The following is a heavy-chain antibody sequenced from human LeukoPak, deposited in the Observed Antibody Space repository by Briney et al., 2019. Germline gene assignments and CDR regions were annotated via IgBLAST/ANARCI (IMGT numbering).Heavy chain of an antibody. V-gene: IGHV3-33*01. CDR3: ARDKAAAGTYWFDP. CDR1: GFTFSSYG. D-gene: IGHD6-13*01. CDR2: IWYDGSNR. Sequence: GGSLRLSCAASGFTFSSYGMHWVRQAPGKGLEWVAVIWYDGSNRYYADSVKGRFIISRDNSKNTLYLQMNSLRAEDTAVYYCARDKAAAGTYWFDPWGQGTLVTVSS. J-gene: IGHJ5*02.